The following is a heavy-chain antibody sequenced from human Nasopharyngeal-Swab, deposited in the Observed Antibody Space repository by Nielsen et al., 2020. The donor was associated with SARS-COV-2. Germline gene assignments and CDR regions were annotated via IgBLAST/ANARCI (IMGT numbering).Heavy chain of an antibody. CDR3: ARDAPAHYGAFY. CDR1: GFTFSSYA. D-gene: IGHD4-17*01. Sequence: GGSLRLSCAASGFTFSSYAVHWVRQAPGKGLEWVAVISYDGSNKYYADSVKGRFTISRDNSKNTLYLQMDSLRGEDTAVYYCARDAPAHYGAFYWGRGTLVTVSS. J-gene: IGHJ4*02. CDR2: ISYDGSNK. V-gene: IGHV3-30-3*01.